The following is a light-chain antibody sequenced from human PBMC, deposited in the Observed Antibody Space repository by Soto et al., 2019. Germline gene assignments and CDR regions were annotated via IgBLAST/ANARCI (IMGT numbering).Light chain of an antibody. Sequence: DIQMTQSPSSLSASVGDRVSITCRASQSIASNYLNWYQQKPGKAPNLLIYAASSLQSGVPSRFSVSGSGTDFTLTISSLQPEDFATYYCQQTSSTPPWTFGQGTKVEIK. CDR2: AAS. CDR1: QSIASNY. V-gene: IGKV1-39*01. J-gene: IGKJ1*01. CDR3: QQTSSTPPWT.